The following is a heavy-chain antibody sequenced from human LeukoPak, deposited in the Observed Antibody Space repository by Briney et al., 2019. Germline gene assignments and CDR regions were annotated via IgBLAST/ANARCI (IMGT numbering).Heavy chain of an antibody. CDR1: GFTVSSNY. J-gene: IGHJ4*02. CDR3: ARDSISGAVAGYYFDY. Sequence: GGSLTLSCAASGFTVSSNYMSWVRQAPGKGLEWVSVIYSGGSTYYADSVKGRFTISRDNSKNTLYLQMNSLRAEDTAVYYCARDSISGAVAGYYFDYWGQGTLVTVSS. CDR2: IYSGGST. D-gene: IGHD6-19*01. V-gene: IGHV3-53*01.